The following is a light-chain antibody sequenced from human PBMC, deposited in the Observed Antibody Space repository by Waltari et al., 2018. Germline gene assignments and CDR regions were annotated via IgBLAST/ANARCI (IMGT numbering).Light chain of an antibody. Sequence: EIVLTQSPGTLSLSTGERATLSCRASQTVRTTYLPWDQHKPGQAPTLLTYGASSRATGIPDRFSGSGSGTDFSLTISSLEPEDFAVYYCQQYDISPLTFGGGTKVEIK. CDR3: QQYDISPLT. J-gene: IGKJ4*01. V-gene: IGKV3-20*01. CDR2: GAS. CDR1: QTVRTTY.